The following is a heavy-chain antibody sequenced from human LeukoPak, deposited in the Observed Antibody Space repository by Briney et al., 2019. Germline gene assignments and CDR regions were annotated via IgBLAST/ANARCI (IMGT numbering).Heavy chain of an antibody. D-gene: IGHD6-19*01. CDR3: ARMYSSGWPLDPVDI. CDR2: ISAYNGNT. CDR1: GYTFNNYA. V-gene: IGHV1-18*01. Sequence: ASVKVPCKASGYTFNNYAISWVRQAPGQGLEWMGWISAYNGNTNYAQNFQGRVTMTTDTSTSTAYMEVRSLRSDDTAVYYCARMYSSGWPLDPVDIWGQGTMVTVS. J-gene: IGHJ3*02.